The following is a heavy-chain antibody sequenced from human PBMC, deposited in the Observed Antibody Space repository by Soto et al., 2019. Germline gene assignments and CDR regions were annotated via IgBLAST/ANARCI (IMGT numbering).Heavy chain of an antibody. CDR3: ATEPRIAARPIPGLY. D-gene: IGHD6-6*01. J-gene: IGHJ4*02. Sequence: GGSLRLSCAAPGFTFSSYAMSWVRQAPGKGLEWVSAISGSGGSTYYADSVKGRFTISRDNSKNTLYLQMNSLRAEDTAVYYCATEPRIAARPIPGLYWGQGTLVTVSS. CDR1: GFTFSSYA. V-gene: IGHV3-23*01. CDR2: ISGSGGST.